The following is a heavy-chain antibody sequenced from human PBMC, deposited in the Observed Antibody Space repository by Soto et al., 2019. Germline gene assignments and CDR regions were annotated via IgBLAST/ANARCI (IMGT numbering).Heavy chain of an antibody. J-gene: IGHJ6*03. V-gene: IGHV3-33*01. D-gene: IGHD2-15*01. Sequence: GGSLRLSCAASGFTFSSYGMHWVRQAPGKGLEWVAVIWYDGSNKYYADSVKGRFTISRDNSKNTLYLQMNSLRAEDTAVYYCARDPFRRYCSGGSCYSIDVWGQGTTVTVSS. CDR1: GFTFSSYG. CDR3: ARDPFRRYCSGGSCYSIDV. CDR2: IWYDGSNK.